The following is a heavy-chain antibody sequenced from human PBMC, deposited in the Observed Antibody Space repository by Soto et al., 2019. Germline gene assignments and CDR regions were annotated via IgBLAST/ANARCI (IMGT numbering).Heavy chain of an antibody. V-gene: IGHV4-59*01. CDR3: ARAEEMYSNDY. J-gene: IGHJ4*02. CDR2: IYYSGST. Sequence: SETLSLTCTVSGGSISSYYWSWIRQPPGKGLEWIGYIYYSGSTNYNPSLKSRVTISVDTSKNQFSLKLSSVTAADTAVYYCARAEEMYSNDYWGQGTLVTVSS. CDR1: GGSISSYY. D-gene: IGHD6-13*01.